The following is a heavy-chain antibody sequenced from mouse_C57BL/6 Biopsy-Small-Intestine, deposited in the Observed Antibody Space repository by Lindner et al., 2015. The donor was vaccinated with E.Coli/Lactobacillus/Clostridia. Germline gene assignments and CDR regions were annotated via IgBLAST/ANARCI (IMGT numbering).Heavy chain of an antibody. V-gene: IGHV14-4*02. D-gene: IGHD1-1*02. CDR2: INPWTGDT. J-gene: IGHJ4*01. CDR1: GYTFMHYY. Sequence: SVKVSCKASGYTFMHYYMHWVRQAPGQGLEWMGWINPWTGDTDYAQKFQGRVTMTWDTSITTFYLDLNGLRSDDTAVYYCARGGPLGGGNGDLWGQGTLVTVSS. CDR3: ARGGPLGGGNGDL.